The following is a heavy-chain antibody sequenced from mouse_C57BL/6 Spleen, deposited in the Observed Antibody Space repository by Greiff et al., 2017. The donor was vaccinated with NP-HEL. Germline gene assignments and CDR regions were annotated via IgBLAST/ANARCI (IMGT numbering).Heavy chain of an antibody. J-gene: IGHJ2*01. D-gene: IGHD2-3*01. V-gene: IGHV3-6*01. CDR1: GYSITSGYY. Sequence: DVQLQESGPGLVKPSQSLSLTCSVTGYSITSGYYWNWIRQFPGNKLEWMGYISYDGSNNYNPSLKNRISITLDTSKNQFFLKLNSVTTEDTATYYCARERGYDGYDYWGQGTTLTVSS. CDR2: ISYDGSN. CDR3: ARERGYDGYDY.